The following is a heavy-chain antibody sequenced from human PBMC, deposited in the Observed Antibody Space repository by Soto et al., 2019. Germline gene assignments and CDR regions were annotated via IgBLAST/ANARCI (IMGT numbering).Heavy chain of an antibody. CDR2: IYYSGST. CDR3: AREGVSSSWYNYYGMDV. J-gene: IGHJ6*02. D-gene: IGHD6-13*01. Sequence: QVQLQESGPGLVKPSETLSLTCTVSGGSISSYYWSWIRQPPGKGLEWIGNIYYSGSTNYNPSLTXRXTXSVXTSKNQFSLKLSSVTAADTAVYYCAREGVSSSWYNYYGMDVWGQGTTVTVSS. CDR1: GGSISSYY. V-gene: IGHV4-59*01.